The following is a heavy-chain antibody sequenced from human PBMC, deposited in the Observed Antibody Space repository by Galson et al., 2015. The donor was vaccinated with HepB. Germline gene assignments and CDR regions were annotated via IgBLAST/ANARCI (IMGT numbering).Heavy chain of an antibody. V-gene: IGHV3-74*01. CDR3: ARPYYYDISGYYSAFDY. CDR2: ISSDGSST. Sequence: SLRLSCAASRFTFSSYWMFWVRQAPGKGLVWVSRISSDGSSTSYADSVKGRFTISRDNAKNTLYLQMNSLRAEDTAVYYCARPYYYDISGYYSAFDYWGQGTLVTVSS. CDR1: RFTFSSYW. D-gene: IGHD3-22*01. J-gene: IGHJ4*02.